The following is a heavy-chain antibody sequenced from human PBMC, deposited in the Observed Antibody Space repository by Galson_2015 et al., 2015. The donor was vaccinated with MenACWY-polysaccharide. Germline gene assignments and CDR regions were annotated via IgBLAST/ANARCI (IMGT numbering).Heavy chain of an antibody. J-gene: IGHJ4*02. V-gene: IGHV3-7*01. CDR3: ARATYNGGWYPDYFYY. CDR2: IKPDGSDK. CDR1: GFTFSTYW. D-gene: IGHD6-19*01. Sequence: SLRLSCAASGFTFSTYWMSWVRQAPGKGLEWVANIKPDGSDKYYVDSVKGRFAISRDNAKNSLYLQMNGLRAEDTAIFFCARATYNGGWYPDYFYYWGQGALVTVS.